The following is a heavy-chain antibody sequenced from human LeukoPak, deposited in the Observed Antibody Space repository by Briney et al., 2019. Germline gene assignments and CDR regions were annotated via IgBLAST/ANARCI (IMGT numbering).Heavy chain of an antibody. V-gene: IGHV4-38-2*02. J-gene: IGHJ4*02. D-gene: IGHD6-19*01. Sequence: TSETLSLTCTVSGYSVSRGYYWGWIRQSPGKGLEWIGSIYHSGSTYYSPSLRSRITISVDTTKNQFSLKLSSVTAADTAVYYCARADRRYSSGFHFDYWGQGTLVTVSS. CDR2: IYHSGST. CDR3: ARADRRYSSGFHFDY. CDR1: GYSVSRGYY.